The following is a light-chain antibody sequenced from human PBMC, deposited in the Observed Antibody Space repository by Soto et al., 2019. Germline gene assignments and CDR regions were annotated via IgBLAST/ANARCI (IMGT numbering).Light chain of an antibody. J-gene: IGKJ1*01. V-gene: IGKV3-20*01. CDR2: GAS. Sequence: EIVWTQSPGTLSLSPGERATLSCRASQSVSSSYLAWYQQKPGQAPRLLIYGASSRATGIPDRFSGSGSGTDFTLTICRLEPEDFAVYYCQQYGSSPPWTFGQGTKVEIK. CDR1: QSVSSSY. CDR3: QQYGSSPPWT.